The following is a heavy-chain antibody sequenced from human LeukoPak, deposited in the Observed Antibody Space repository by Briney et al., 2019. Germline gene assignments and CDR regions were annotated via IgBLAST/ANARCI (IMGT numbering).Heavy chain of an antibody. D-gene: IGHD4-23*01. CDR1: GYTLTELS. CDR2: FDPEDGET. V-gene: IGHV1-24*01. CDR3: ATDSTVVRYFDY. Sequence: GASVKVSCKVSGYTLTELSMHWVRQAPGKGLGWMGGFDPEDGETIYAQKFQGRVTMTEDTSTDTAYMELSSLRSEDTAVYYCATDSTVVRYFDYWGQGTLVTVSS. J-gene: IGHJ4*02.